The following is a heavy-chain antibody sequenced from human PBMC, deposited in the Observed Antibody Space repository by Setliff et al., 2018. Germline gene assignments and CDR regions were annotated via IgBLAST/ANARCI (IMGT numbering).Heavy chain of an antibody. D-gene: IGHD6-19*01. CDR3: SKGTEAVAGTELDY. J-gene: IGHJ4*02. V-gene: IGHV3-9*01. CDR2: ISWSGRSL. CDR1: GFTFGDYA. Sequence: GGSLRLSCVVSGFTFGDYAMHWVRQAPGKGLEWVSGISWSGRSLGYEDSVKGRFTISRDNPKSSLYLQMDSLKFEDTAFYYCSKGTEAVAGTELDYWGQGTLVTVPQ.